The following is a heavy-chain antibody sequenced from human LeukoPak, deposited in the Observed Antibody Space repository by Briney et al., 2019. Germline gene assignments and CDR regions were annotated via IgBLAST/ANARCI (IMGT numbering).Heavy chain of an antibody. V-gene: IGHV4-30-4*01. Sequence: SETLSLTCTVSGGSISSGDYYWSWIRQPPGKGLEWIGYIYYSGSTYHNPSLKSRVTISVDTSKNQFSLKLSSVTAADTAVYYCARDRDDSSGYLIDYWGQGTLVTVSS. CDR1: GGSISSGDYY. CDR2: IYYSGST. D-gene: IGHD3-22*01. J-gene: IGHJ4*02. CDR3: ARDRDDSSGYLIDY.